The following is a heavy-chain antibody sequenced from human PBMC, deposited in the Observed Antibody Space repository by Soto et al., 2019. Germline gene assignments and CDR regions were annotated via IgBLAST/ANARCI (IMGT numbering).Heavy chain of an antibody. CDR2: IKHDGTEE. D-gene: IGHD2-15*01. CDR1: GSKFDIHW. J-gene: IGHJ4*02. V-gene: IGHV3-7*01. CDR3: ARDSRGANFDY. Sequence: GGSLRLSCEASGSKFDIHWMTWVRQAPGKGLEWVASIKHDGTEEYYLDSVKGRFTVYRDNARNSMYLQLSRLRAEDAAIYYCARDSRGANFDYWGQGTLVTVSS.